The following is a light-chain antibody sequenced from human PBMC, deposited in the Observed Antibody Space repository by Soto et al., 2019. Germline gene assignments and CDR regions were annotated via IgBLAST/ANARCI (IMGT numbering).Light chain of an antibody. CDR3: QQYGSSSGT. V-gene: IGKV3-20*01. CDR2: GAS. Sequence: EIVLTQSPGTLSLSPGERATLSCRASQSVGSSFLAWYQQKPGQAPRLLIYGASTSATGIPDRFSGSGSGTEFALTISRLEPEDFAVYYCQQYGSSSGTFGQGTKVEIK. J-gene: IGKJ1*01. CDR1: QSVGSSF.